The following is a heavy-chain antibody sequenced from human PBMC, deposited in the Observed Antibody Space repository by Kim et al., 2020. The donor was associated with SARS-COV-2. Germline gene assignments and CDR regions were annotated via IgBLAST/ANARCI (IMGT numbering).Heavy chain of an antibody. CDR1: GFTFSSYS. V-gene: IGHV3-21*01. CDR2: ISSSSTYI. J-gene: IGHJ5*02. CDR3: ASLGVNVHDYDRKDP. D-gene: IGHD3-22*01. Sequence: GGSLRLSCAASGFTFSSYSMNWVRQAPGKGLEWVSSISSSSTYIYYADSLKGRFTISRDNAKNSLYLQMNSLRAEDTAVYYCASLGVNVHDYDRKDPWGQGTLVIVSS.